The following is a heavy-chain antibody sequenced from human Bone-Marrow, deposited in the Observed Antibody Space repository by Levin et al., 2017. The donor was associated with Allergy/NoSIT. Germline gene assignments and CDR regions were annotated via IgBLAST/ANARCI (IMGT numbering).Heavy chain of an antibody. D-gene: IGHD2-15*01. CDR2: IYWNDDK. Sequence: SGPTLVKPTQTLTLTCTFSGFSLSTSGVGVGWIRQPPGKALEWLALIYWNDDKRYSPSLKSRLTITKDTSKNQVVLTMTNMDPVDTATYYCAHSSPVVRGVPLDPWGQGTLVTVSS. CDR1: GFSLSTSGVG. V-gene: IGHV2-5*01. CDR3: AHSSPVVRGVPLDP. J-gene: IGHJ5*02.